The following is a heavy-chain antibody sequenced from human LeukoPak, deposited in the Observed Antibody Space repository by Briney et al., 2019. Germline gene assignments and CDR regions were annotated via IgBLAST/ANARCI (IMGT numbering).Heavy chain of an antibody. J-gene: IGHJ4*02. V-gene: IGHV3-23*01. Sequence: GGSLRLSCAASGYTFSSYAMSWVRQAPGKGLEWVSAISGSGGSTYYADSVKGRFTISRDNSKNTLYLQMNSLRAEDTAVYYCAKDPYSSGWYYFDYWGQGTLVTVSS. D-gene: IGHD6-19*01. CDR2: ISGSGGST. CDR1: GYTFSSYA. CDR3: AKDPYSSGWYYFDY.